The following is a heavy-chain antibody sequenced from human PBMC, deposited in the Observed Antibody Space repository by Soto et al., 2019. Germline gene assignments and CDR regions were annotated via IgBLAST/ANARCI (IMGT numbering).Heavy chain of an antibody. D-gene: IGHD6-13*01. Sequence: GGSLRLSCAASGFTFSSYAMSWVRQAPGKGLEWVSAISGSGGSTYYADSVKGRFTISRDNPKNTLYLQMNSLRAEDTAVYYCANTDSSSRYSRSAFDIWGQGTMVTVSS. V-gene: IGHV3-23*01. CDR3: ANTDSSSRYSRSAFDI. J-gene: IGHJ3*02. CDR1: GFTFSSYA. CDR2: ISGSGGST.